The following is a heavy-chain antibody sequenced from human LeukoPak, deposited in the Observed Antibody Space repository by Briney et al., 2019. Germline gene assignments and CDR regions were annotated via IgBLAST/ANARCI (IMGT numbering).Heavy chain of an antibody. CDR2: ISGSGSIT. Sequence: GGSLRLSCAASGLTFSSYAMNWVRQAPGKGLEWVSVISGSGSITYYADSVKGRFTISRDNAKNSLYLQMNSLRAEDTAVYYCARAGVGATSDYWGQGTLVTVSS. CDR3: ARAGVGATSDY. CDR1: GLTFSSYA. V-gene: IGHV3-23*01. J-gene: IGHJ4*02. D-gene: IGHD1-26*01.